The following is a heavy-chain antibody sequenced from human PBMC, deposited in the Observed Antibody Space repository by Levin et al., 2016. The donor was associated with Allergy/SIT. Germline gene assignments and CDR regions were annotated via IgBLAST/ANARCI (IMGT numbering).Heavy chain of an antibody. J-gene: IGHJ5*02. CDR2: INSDGSST. CDR3: AREDSSGWENWFDP. Sequence: WIRQPPGKGLVWVSRINSDGSSTSYADSVKGRFTISRDNAKNTLYLQMNSLRAEDTAVYYCAREDSSGWENWFDPWGQGTLVTVSS. V-gene: IGHV3-74*01. D-gene: IGHD6-19*01.